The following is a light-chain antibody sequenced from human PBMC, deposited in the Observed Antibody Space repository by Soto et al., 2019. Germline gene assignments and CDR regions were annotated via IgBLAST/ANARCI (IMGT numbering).Light chain of an antibody. CDR3: QQYKSYPLT. CDR2: EAS. Sequence: IRMTQSPSTQSASVGDRVTITCRASQSIGNWLAWYQQKPGRAPKFLIYEASSLESGVPSRFSGSGSGTDFTPTISGLQPDDFATYYCQQYKSYPLTFGQGTKVDIK. CDR1: QSIGNW. J-gene: IGKJ1*01. V-gene: IGKV1-5*03.